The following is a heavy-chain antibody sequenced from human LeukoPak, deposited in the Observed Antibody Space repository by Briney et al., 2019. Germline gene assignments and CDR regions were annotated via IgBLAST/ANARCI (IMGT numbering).Heavy chain of an antibody. CDR1: GYSFSNSG. D-gene: IGHD1-14*01. CDR2: ISAYTGNT. CDR3: ARAEFTLDPLDL. J-gene: IGHJ3*01. V-gene: IGHV1-18*01. Sequence: ASVKVSCKASGYSFSNSGNNWGRQAPGQGLEWMGWISAYTGNTNYAQNFQGRITMTTDTSTSTAFMELRSLIFDDTAVYYCARAEFTLDPLDLWGQGTVVTVSS.